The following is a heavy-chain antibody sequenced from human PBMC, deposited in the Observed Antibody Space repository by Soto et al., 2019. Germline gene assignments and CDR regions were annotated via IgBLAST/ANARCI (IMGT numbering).Heavy chain of an antibody. CDR1: GFTFTSSA. J-gene: IGHJ4*02. V-gene: IGHV1-58*01. Sequence: GASVKVSCKASGFTFTSSAVQWVRQARGQRLEWIGWIVVGSGNTNYAQKFQERVTITRDMSTSTAYMELSSLRSEDTAVYYCAKDSPVGYYYGSSGFDYWGQGTLVTVSS. CDR3: AKDSPVGYYYGSSGFDY. CDR2: IVVGSGNT. D-gene: IGHD3-22*01.